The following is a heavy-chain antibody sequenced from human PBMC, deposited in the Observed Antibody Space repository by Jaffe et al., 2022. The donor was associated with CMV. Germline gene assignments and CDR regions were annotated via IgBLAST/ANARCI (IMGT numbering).Heavy chain of an antibody. CDR2: ISGSGGST. J-gene: IGHJ4*02. V-gene: IGHV3-23*04. Sequence: EVQLVESGGGLVQPGGSLRLSCAASGFTFSSYAMSWVRQAPGKGLEWVSAISGSGGSTYYADSVKGRFTISRDNSKNTLYLQMNSLRAEDTAVYYCAKGPWETYSSSWLGDYWGQGTLVTVSS. CDR3: AKGPWETYSSSWLGDY. D-gene: IGHD6-13*01. CDR1: GFTFSSYA.